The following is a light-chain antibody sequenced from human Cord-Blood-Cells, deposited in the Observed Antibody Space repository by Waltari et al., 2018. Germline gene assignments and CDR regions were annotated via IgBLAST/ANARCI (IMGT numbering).Light chain of an antibody. CDR1: QSFLYSTNNKND. CDR3: QQYYSTSTWT. CDR2: WAS. Sequence: DIVMTQSPDSLAVSLGERATINFKSSQSFLYSTNNKNDLAWDQQKPGQPPKLLIYWASTRESGVPDLFSGSGSGTDFTLTISSLQAEDVAVYYCQQYYSTSTWTFGQGTKVEIK. J-gene: IGKJ1*01. V-gene: IGKV4-1*01.